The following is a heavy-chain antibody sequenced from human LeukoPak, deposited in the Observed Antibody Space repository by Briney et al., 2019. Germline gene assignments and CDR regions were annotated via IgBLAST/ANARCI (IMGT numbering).Heavy chain of an antibody. CDR3: VRDNYGVDY. CDR2: INSGGSSA. CDR1: GFTFNRYW. Sequence: GGSLRLSCAASGFTFNRYWMQWVRQAPGKGLVWVSHINSGGSSATYADSVKGRFTISRDNAKNTLYLQLNSLRAADTAVYYCVRDNYGVDYWGQGTLVTVSS. D-gene: IGHD4-17*01. J-gene: IGHJ4*02. V-gene: IGHV3-74*01.